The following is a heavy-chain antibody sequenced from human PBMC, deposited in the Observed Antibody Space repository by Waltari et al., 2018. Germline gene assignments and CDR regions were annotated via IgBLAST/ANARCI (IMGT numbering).Heavy chain of an antibody. CDR3: ARGGYYDSSGCFDY. V-gene: IGHV4-38-2*01. D-gene: IGHD3-22*01. Sequence: QVQLQESGPGLVKPSETLSLTCAVSGYSISSGYYWGWIRQPPGKGLEWIGSIYHSGSTYYNPSLKSRVTISVDTSKNQFSLKLSSVTAADTAVYYCARGGYYDSSGCFDYWGQGTLVTVSS. CDR1: GYSISSGYY. CDR2: IYHSGST. J-gene: IGHJ4*02.